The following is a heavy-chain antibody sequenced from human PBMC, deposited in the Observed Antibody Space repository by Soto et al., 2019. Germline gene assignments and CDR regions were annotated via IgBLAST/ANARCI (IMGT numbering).Heavy chain of an antibody. CDR3: ARTRITMVRGVSGYYYGMDV. J-gene: IGHJ6*02. CDR1: GGTFSSYA. Sequence: QVQLVQSGAEVKKPGSSVQVSCKASGGTFSSYAISWVRQAPGQGLAWMGGIIPIFGTANYAQTFQGRVTITADKSTSTAYMELSSLRSEDTAVYYCARTRITMVRGVSGYYYGMDVWGQGTTVTVSS. V-gene: IGHV1-69*06. D-gene: IGHD3-10*01. CDR2: IIPIFGTA.